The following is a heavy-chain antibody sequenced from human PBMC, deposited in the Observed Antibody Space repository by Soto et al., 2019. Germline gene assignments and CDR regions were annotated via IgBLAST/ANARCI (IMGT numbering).Heavy chain of an antibody. V-gene: IGHV1-18*01. CDR3: ARSSDDYVFFWFDP. Sequence: ASVKVSCKASGYTFTSYGISWVRQAPGQGLEWMGWISAYNGNTNYAQKLQGRVTMTTDTSTSTAYMELRSLRSDDTVVYYCARSSDDYVFFWFDPWGQGTLVTVSS. CDR2: ISAYNGNT. J-gene: IGHJ5*02. CDR1: GYTFTSYG. D-gene: IGHD4-17*01.